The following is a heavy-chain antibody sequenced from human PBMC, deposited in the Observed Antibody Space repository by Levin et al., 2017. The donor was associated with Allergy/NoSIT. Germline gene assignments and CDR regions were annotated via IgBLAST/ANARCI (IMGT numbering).Heavy chain of an antibody. J-gene: IGHJ4*02. V-gene: IGHV4-39*01. Sequence: SQTLSLTCTVSGGSIRSSSYYWGWIRQPPGKGLEWIGSIYYSGSTYYNPSLKSRVTISVDTSKNQFSLKLSSVTAADTAVYYCARSAAREIAVAKFDYWGQGTLVTVSS. CDR3: ARSAAREIAVAKFDY. D-gene: IGHD6-19*01. CDR1: GGSIRSSSYY. CDR2: IYYSGST.